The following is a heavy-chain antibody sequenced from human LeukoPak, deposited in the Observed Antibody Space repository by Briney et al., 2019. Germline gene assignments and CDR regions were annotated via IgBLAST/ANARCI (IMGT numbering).Heavy chain of an antibody. CDR3: ARAGIVLMVYATPYLFDY. Sequence: PSETLSLTCAVSGGSISSGGYSWSWIRQPPGKGLEWIGYIYHSGSTYYNPSLKSRVTISVDRSKNQFSLKLSSVTAADTAVYYCARAGIVLMVYATPYLFDYWGQGTLVTVSS. CDR1: GGSISSGGYS. J-gene: IGHJ4*02. V-gene: IGHV4-30-2*01. D-gene: IGHD2-8*01. CDR2: IYHSGST.